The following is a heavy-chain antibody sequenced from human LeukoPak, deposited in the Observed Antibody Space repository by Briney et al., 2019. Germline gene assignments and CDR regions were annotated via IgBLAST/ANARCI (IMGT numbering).Heavy chain of an antibody. D-gene: IGHD1-26*01. J-gene: IGHJ4*02. CDR3: ARGGSYHRYFDY. CDR1: GYTFTSYA. V-gene: IGHV1-3*01. Sequence: RASVKVSCKASGYTFTSYAMHWVRQAPGQRLEWMGWINAGNGNTKYSQKFQGRVTITRDTSASTAYVELSSLRSEDTAVYYCARGGSYHRYFDYWGQGTLVTVSS. CDR2: INAGNGNT.